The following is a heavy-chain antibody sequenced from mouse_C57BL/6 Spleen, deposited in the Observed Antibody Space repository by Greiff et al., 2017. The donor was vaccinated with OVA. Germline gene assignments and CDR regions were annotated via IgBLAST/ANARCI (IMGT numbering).Heavy chain of an antibody. Sequence: EVQGVESGGGLVKPGGSLKLSCAASGFTFSDYGMHWVRQAPEKGLEWVAYISSGSSTIYYADTVTGRFTISRDNAKNTLFLQMTSLRSEDTAMYYCARLYYGVWGTGTTVTVSS. CDR2: ISSGSSTI. J-gene: IGHJ1*03. CDR3: ARLYYGV. V-gene: IGHV5-17*01. D-gene: IGHD2-1*01. CDR1: GFTFSDYG.